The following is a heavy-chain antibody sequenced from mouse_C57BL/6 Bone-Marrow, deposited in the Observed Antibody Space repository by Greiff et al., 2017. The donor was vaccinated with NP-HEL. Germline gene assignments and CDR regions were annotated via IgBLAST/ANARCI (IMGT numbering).Heavy chain of an antibody. Sequence: QVQLQQPGAELARPGSSVKLSCKASGYTFTSYWMHWVKQRPIQGLEWIGNIDPSDSDTHYNQKFKDKATLTVDKSSSTAYMQISSLTSEDSAFYYCARIYGNDCAMDYWGQGTSVTVSS. CDR3: ARIYGNDCAMDY. CDR2: IDPSDSDT. J-gene: IGHJ4*01. D-gene: IGHD2-1*01. V-gene: IGHV1-52*01. CDR1: GYTFTSYW.